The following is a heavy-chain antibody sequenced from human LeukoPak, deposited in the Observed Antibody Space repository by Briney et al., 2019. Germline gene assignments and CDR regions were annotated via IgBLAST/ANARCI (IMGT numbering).Heavy chain of an antibody. CDR3: AKEGQYQLLYFDY. D-gene: IGHD2-2*01. CDR1: GFTFSSYW. CDR2: IKQDGSEK. V-gene: IGHV3-7*01. J-gene: IGHJ4*02. Sequence: GGSLRLSCAASGFTFSSYWMSWVRQAPGKGLEWVANIKQDGSEKYYVDSVKGRFTISRDNAKNSLYLQMNSLRAEDTAVYYCAKEGQYQLLYFDYWGQGTLVTVSS.